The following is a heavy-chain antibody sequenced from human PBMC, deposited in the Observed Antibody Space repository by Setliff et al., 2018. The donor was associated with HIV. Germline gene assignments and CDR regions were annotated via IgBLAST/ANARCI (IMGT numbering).Heavy chain of an antibody. CDR1: GFTFTNYG. D-gene: IGHD4-17*01. V-gene: IGHV3-30*18. CDR2: ISYHERDT. J-gene: IGHJ4*02. Sequence: PGGSLRLSCAASGFTFTNYGMQWVRQAPGKGLEWVAIISYHERDTFYADSVKGRFTISRDNSKNMLYLQMNSLTSEDTAVYYCTKPTTVVTSYYFDSWGQGTQVTVSS. CDR3: TKPTTVVTSYYFDS.